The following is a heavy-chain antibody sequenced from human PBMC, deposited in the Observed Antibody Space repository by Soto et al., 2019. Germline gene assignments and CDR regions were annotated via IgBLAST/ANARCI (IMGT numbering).Heavy chain of an antibody. CDR1: GGTFSSYA. D-gene: IGHD6-6*01. J-gene: IGHJ4*02. Sequence: QVQLVQSGAEVKKPGSSVKVSCKASGGTFSSYAISWVRQAPGQGLEWMGGIIPIFGTANYAQKFQGRVTITADESTSTAYMELSSLRSEDTAVYYCARVYDSALIAARNVYYFDYWGQGTLVTVSS. CDR2: IIPIFGTA. CDR3: ARVYDSALIAARNVYYFDY. V-gene: IGHV1-69*01.